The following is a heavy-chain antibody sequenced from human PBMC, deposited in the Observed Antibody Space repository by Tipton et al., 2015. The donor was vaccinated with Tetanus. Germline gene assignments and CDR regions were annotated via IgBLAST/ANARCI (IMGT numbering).Heavy chain of an antibody. J-gene: IGHJ2*01. CDR1: GGSISNYY. D-gene: IGHD2-15*01. CDR3: ARGGLCVGPACAGISPLLDV. CDR2: IYYSGDT. Sequence: GLVKPSETLSLSCTVSGGSISNYYWNWIRQSPGKGLEWLGNIYYSGDTDYNPSLQSRATISLDTAKKRFSLRLSSVTAADTAVYYCARGGLCVGPACAGISPLLDVWGRGTLVTVSS. V-gene: IGHV4-59*01.